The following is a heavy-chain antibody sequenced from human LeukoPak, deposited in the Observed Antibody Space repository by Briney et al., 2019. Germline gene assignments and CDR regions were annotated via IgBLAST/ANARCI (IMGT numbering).Heavy chain of an antibody. V-gene: IGHV4-59*01. Sequence: SETLSLTCTVSGGSISSYYWSWIRRPPGKGLEWIGYIYYSGSTNYNPSLKSRVTISVDTSKNQFSLKLSSVTAADTAVYYCARDLLRPYAFDISGQGTMVTVSS. CDR2: IYYSGST. CDR3: ARDLLRPYAFDI. J-gene: IGHJ3*02. D-gene: IGHD4-17*01. CDR1: GGSISSYY.